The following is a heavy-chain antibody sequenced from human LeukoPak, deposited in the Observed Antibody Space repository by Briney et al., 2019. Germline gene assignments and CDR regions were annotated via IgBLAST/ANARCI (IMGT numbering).Heavy chain of an antibody. CDR2: IYYSGST. CDR1: GGSISSGGYY. V-gene: IGHV4-31*03. D-gene: IGHD3-10*01. J-gene: IGHJ4*02. Sequence: SETLSLTCTVSGGSISSGGYYWSWIRQHPGKGLEWIGYIYYSGSTYYNPSLKSRVTISVDTSKNQFSLKLSSVTAADTAVYYCARSPEMTLYCHGSGSYFDYWGQGTLVTVSS. CDR3: ARSPEMTLYCHGSGSYFDY.